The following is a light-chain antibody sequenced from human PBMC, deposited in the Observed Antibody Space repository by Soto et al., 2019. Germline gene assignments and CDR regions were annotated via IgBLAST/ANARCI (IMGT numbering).Light chain of an antibody. CDR1: QSVNSY. Sequence: EIVLTQSPATLSLSPGERATLSCRASQSVNSYLAWYQQKPGQAPRLLIYDASNRATGIPARFSGSGSGTDFTLTISRLEPEDFAVYYCQQYGTSPQTFGQGTKVDI. CDR3: QQYGTSPQT. J-gene: IGKJ1*01. V-gene: IGKV3-11*01. CDR2: DAS.